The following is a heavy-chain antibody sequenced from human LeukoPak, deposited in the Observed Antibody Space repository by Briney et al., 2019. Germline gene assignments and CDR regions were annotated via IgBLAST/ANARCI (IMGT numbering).Heavy chain of an antibody. CDR1: GFTFSDAW. J-gene: IGHJ4*02. Sequence: GGSLRLSRAASGFTFSDAWMSWVRQAPGKGLEWVGHIKSKTAGGTTDYAEPVKGRFSISRDDSEDTVSLEMNSLKTEDTAVYYCATEYYGAYNYWGRGTLVTVSS. CDR2: IKSKTAGGTT. CDR3: ATEYYGAYNY. V-gene: IGHV3-15*05. D-gene: IGHD4-17*01.